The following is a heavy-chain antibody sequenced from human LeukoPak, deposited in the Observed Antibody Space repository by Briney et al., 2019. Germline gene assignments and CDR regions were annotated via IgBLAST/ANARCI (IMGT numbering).Heavy chain of an antibody. D-gene: IGHD2-21*02. CDR1: GFTFSAYA. V-gene: IGHV3-23*01. CDR2: ISGGGEYT. J-gene: IGHJ4*02. Sequence: PGGSLRLSCAASGFTFSAYAMSWVRQAPGKGLEWVSTISGGGEYTRYADSVQGRFIVSRDNSENTVYLQMTSLRVEDTAVYFCAKEKRGGSDSVYFDYGGQGTLVTVP. CDR3: AKEKRGGSDSVYFDY.